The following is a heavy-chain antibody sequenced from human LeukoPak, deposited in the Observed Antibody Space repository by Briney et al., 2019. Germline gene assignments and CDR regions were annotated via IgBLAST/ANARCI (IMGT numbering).Heavy chain of an antibody. CDR3: ALMVYAFSVNWFDP. V-gene: IGHV3-23*01. CDR1: GFTFSSYA. Sequence: PGGSLRLSCAASGFTFSSYAMSWVRQAPGKGLEWVSAISGSGGSTYYADSVKGRFTISRDNSKNTLYLQMNSLRAEDTAVYYCALMVYAFSVNWFDPWGQGTLVTVSS. D-gene: IGHD2-8*01. CDR2: ISGSGGST. J-gene: IGHJ5*02.